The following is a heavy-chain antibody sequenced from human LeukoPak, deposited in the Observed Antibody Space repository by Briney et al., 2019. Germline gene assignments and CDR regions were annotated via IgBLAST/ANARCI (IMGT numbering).Heavy chain of an antibody. CDR1: GGSISSYY. Sequence: NPSETLSLTCTVSGGSISSYYWSWIRQPPGKGLEWIGYIYYSGSTNYNPSLKSRVTISVDTSKNQFSLKLSSVTAADTAVYYCARLGLPIVGAIDYWGQGTLVTVSS. D-gene: IGHD1-26*01. V-gene: IGHV4-59*08. CDR3: ARLGLPIVGAIDY. CDR2: IYYSGST. J-gene: IGHJ4*02.